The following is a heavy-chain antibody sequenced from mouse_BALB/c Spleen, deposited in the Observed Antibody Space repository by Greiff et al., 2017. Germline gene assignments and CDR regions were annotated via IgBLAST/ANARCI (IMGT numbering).Heavy chain of an antibody. CDR2: INPGSSTI. V-gene: IGHV4-2*02. D-gene: IGHD1-2*01. J-gene: IGHJ4*01. CDR1: GFDFSRYW. Sequence: EVKLQESGGGLVQPGGSLNLSCAASGFDFSRYWMSWARQAPGKGQEWIGEINPGSSTINYTPSLKDKFIISRDNAKNTLYLQMSKVRSEDTALYYCARLGTTATRLYAMDYWGQGTSVTVSS. CDR3: ARLGTTATRLYAMDY.